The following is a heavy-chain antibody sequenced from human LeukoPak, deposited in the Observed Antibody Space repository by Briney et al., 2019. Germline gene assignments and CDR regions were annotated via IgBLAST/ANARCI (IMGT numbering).Heavy chain of an antibody. CDR3: ARGPIAAVAFFDY. CDR1: GYTFTNYA. J-gene: IGHJ4*02. Sequence: ASVKVSCMPSGYTFTNYAIHWVRQAPGQRPEWMGWINAGNGDTRYLQRFQGRVTIIRDTSASTVNMELSSLRYEDTAVFYCARGPIAAVAFFDYWGQGTLVSVSA. CDR2: INAGNGDT. V-gene: IGHV1-3*01. D-gene: IGHD6-13*01.